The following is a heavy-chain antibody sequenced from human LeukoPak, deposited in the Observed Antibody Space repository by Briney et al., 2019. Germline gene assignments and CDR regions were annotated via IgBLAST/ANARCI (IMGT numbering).Heavy chain of an antibody. V-gene: IGHV3-21*01. D-gene: IGHD5-24*01. CDR3: VTQQLAPP. Sequence: GGSLRLSCAASGFTFSNYNINWVRQAPGKGLEWVSSISTSSSYIYYADSVKGRFTISRDNAKDSLYLQMNSLRAEDTAVYYCVTQQLAPPWGQGTLVTVSS. CDR2: ISTSSSYI. CDR1: GFTFSNYN. J-gene: IGHJ5*02.